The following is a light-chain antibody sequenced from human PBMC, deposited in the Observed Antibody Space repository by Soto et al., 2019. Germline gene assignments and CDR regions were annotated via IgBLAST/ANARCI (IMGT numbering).Light chain of an antibody. J-gene: IGKJ5*01. CDR2: GTS. CDR3: QQYDNKPPIT. V-gene: IGKV3D-15*01. CDR1: QNVNSN. Sequence: EVVMTQSPATLSVSPGERATLSCRASQNVNSNLAWYQQKPGQAPRLLIYGTSIRATGIPDRFSGSGSGTEFTLTISSLQSEDFAIYHCQQYDNKPPITFGQGTRLEIK.